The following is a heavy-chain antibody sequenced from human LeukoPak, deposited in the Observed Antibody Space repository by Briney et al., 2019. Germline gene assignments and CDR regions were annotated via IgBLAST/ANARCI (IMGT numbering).Heavy chain of an antibody. CDR1: GFTFSGYW. CDR3: AKGTPQAPRNWYFDL. Sequence: GGSLRLSCAASGFTFSGYWMHWVRQAPGKGLEWVSRINEDASIITYADSVKGRFIISRDNTKNSLYLQMNSLRAEDTALYYCAKGTPQAPRNWYFDLWGRGTLVTVSS. J-gene: IGHJ2*01. CDR2: INEDASII. V-gene: IGHV3-74*01.